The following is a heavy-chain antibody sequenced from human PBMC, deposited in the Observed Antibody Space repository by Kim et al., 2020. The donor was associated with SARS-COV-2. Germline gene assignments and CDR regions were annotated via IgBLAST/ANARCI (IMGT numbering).Heavy chain of an antibody. Sequence: DTRDSPSFQGQVTMSADKSINTAYLQWSSLKTSDTAMYYCARTGLGAFDIWGQGTMVTVSS. V-gene: IGHV5-51*01. J-gene: IGHJ3*02. CDR3: ARTGLGAFDI. CDR2: DT.